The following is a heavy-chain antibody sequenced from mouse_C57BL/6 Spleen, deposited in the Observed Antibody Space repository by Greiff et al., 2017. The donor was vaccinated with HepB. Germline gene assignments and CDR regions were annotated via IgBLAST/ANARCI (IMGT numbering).Heavy chain of an antibody. Sequence: QVQLQQPGAELVKPGASVKLSCKASGYTFTSYWMHWVKQRPGQGLEWIGMIHPNSGSTNYNEKFKSKATLTVDKSSSPAYMQLSSLTSEDSAVYYCARSGESTMIFDYWGQGTTLTVSS. V-gene: IGHV1-64*01. CDR3: ARSGESTMIFDY. D-gene: IGHD2-4*01. CDR1: GYTFTSYW. J-gene: IGHJ2*01. CDR2: IHPNSGST.